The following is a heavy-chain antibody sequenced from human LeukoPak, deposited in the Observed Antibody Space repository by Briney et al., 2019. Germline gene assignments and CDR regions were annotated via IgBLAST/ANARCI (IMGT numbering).Heavy chain of an antibody. J-gene: IGHJ4*02. V-gene: IGHV3-7*01. D-gene: IGHD6-19*01. CDR2: IKQDGSEK. CDR3: ARDSRAYSSDWDVDY. Sequence: GGSLRLSCAASGFTFGTYWMSWVRQTPGKGLEWVANIKQDGSEKHYVDSVKGRFTISRDNAKNSLYLQMNSLRAEDTAVYYCARDSRAYSSDWDVDYWGQGTLGTVSS. CDR1: GFTFGTYW.